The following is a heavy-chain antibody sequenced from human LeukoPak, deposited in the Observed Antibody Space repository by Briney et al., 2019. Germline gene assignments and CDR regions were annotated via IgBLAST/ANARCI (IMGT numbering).Heavy chain of an antibody. CDR2: IYFIGNT. J-gene: IGHJ4*02. V-gene: IGHV4-61*10. D-gene: IGHD6-25*01. CDR1: GDSISSGSYY. CDR3: ATKKTTPRSGFDY. Sequence: SETLSLTCTVSGDSISSGSYYWSWIRQPAGKGLEWIGHIYFIGNTNYNASLKSRVTISLDTSKNHFSLKLTSVTAADTAIYYCATKKTTPRSGFDYWGQGTLVTVSS.